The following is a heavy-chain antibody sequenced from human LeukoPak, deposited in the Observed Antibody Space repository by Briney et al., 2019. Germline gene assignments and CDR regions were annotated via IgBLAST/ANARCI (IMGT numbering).Heavy chain of an antibody. CDR1: GFTFSSYA. CDR2: ISGSGGST. Sequence: GGSLRLSCAASGFTFSSYAMSWVRQAPGKGLEWVSAISGSGGSTYYADSVKGRFTISRDNSKNTLYLQMNSLRAEDTAVYYCAKDFSFTGYSSSWLYDYWGQGTLVTVSS. J-gene: IGHJ4*02. V-gene: IGHV3-23*01. CDR3: AKDFSFTGYSSSWLYDY. D-gene: IGHD6-13*01.